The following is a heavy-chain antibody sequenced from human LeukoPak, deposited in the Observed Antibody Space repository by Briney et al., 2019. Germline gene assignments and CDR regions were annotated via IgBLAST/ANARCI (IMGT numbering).Heavy chain of an antibody. Sequence: SETLSLXCTVSGGSISSYYWSWIRQPPGKGLEWIGYIYYSGSTNYNPSLKSRVTISVDTSKNQFSLKLSSVTAADTAVYYCAREETVEMATIHWGQGTLVTVSS. CDR1: GGSISSYY. D-gene: IGHD5-24*01. J-gene: IGHJ4*02. CDR2: IYYSGST. V-gene: IGHV4-59*01. CDR3: AREETVEMATIH.